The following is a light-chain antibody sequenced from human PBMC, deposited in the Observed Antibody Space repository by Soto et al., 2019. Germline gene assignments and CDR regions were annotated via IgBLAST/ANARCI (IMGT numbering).Light chain of an antibody. CDR2: GNS. V-gene: IGLV1-40*01. CDR1: SSNIGAGYD. J-gene: IGLJ3*02. CDR3: QSYDNSLKIV. Sequence: QSVLAQPPSVSGAPGQRVTLFCTGRSSNIGAGYDVHWYQQVPGTAPRLLIYGNSNRPSGVPDRFSGSKSGTSASLAITGLQAEDEADYYCQSYDNSLKIVVGGGTKLTVL.